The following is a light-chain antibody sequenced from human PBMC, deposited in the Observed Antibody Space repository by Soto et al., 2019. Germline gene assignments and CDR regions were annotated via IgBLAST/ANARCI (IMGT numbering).Light chain of an antibody. CDR1: QSVSNNY. CDR2: GAS. V-gene: IGKV3-20*01. Sequence: EIVLPQSRCTLSRSPGERATLSFRASQSVSNNYLAWYQQKPGQAPRLLIYGASNRATGIPDRFSGSGSGTDFTLTISRLEPEDFAVYYCQQYGSSGTFGQGTKVDIK. J-gene: IGKJ1*01. CDR3: QQYGSSGT.